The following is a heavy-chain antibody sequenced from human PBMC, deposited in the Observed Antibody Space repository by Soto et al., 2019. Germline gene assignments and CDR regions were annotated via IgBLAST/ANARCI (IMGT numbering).Heavy chain of an antibody. CDR2: ISYDGGLQ. V-gene: IGHV3-30*03. Sequence: QAHLVESGGGVVQPGRSLRLSCAASGFTFTSYGMHWVRQAPGTRLEWVAVISYDGGLQHYADSVKGRFTISRDTSKNMVLLQMTSLRAEDTAVYYCVSDRGYGHASVPYSWGQGTLVSVSS. CDR1: GFTFTSYG. D-gene: IGHD5-18*01. CDR3: VSDRGYGHASVPYS. J-gene: IGHJ4*02.